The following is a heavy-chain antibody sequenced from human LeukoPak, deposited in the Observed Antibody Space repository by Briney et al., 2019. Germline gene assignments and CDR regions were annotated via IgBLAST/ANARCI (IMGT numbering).Heavy chain of an antibody. CDR3: ARESSYYDILTGYSPDAFDI. CDR1: GGSISSYY. V-gene: IGHV4-59*12. CDR2: IYYSGST. D-gene: IGHD3-9*01. J-gene: IGHJ3*02. Sequence: SETLSLTCTVSGGSISSYYWSWIRQPPGKGLEWIGYIYYSGSTYYNPSLKSRVTISVDTSKNQFSLKLSSVTAADTAVYYCARESSYYDILTGYSPDAFDIWGQGTMVTVSS.